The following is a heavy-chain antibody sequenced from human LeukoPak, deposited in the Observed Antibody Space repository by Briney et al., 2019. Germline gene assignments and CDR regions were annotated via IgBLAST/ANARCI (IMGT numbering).Heavy chain of an antibody. J-gene: IGHJ4*02. CDR1: GFTFSSYE. V-gene: IGHV3-49*04. CDR2: IRSKIYGGTP. Sequence: SLRLSCAASGFTFSSYEMNWVRQAPGKGLEWVGFIRSKIYGGTPEYAASVKGRFTISRDDSKGVAYLQMNSLKTEDIAVYYCTRDQTPYYWGQGTLVTVSP. CDR3: TRDQTPYY.